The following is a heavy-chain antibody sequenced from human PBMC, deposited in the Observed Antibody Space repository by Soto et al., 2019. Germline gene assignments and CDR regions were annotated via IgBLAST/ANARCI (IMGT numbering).Heavy chain of an antibody. CDR3: AKDRLRFLEWLSFFDY. V-gene: IGHV3-9*01. D-gene: IGHD3-3*01. CDR1: GFTFDDYA. CDR2: ISWNSGSI. Sequence: GGSLRLSCAASGFTFDDYAMHWVRQAPGKGLEWVSGISWNSGSIGYADSVKGRFTISRDNAKNSLYLQMNSLRAEDTALYYCAKDRLRFLEWLSFFDYWGQGTLVTV. J-gene: IGHJ4*02.